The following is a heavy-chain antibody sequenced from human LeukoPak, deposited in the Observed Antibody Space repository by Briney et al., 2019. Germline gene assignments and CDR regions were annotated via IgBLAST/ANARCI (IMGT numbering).Heavy chain of an antibody. CDR3: ARSYCSGGSCYSSLYFQH. V-gene: IGHV4-30-2*01. J-gene: IGHJ1*01. CDR1: GGSISSGGYS. Sequence: SETLSLTCAVSGGSISSGGYSWSWIRQPPGKGLEWIGYIYHSGSIYYNPSLKSRVTISVDRSKNQFSLKLSSVTAADTAVYYCARSYCSGGSCYSSLYFQHWGQGTLVTVSS. D-gene: IGHD2-15*01. CDR2: IYHSGSI.